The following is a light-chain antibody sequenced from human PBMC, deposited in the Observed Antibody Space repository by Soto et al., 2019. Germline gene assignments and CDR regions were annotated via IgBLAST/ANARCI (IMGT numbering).Light chain of an antibody. J-gene: IGKJ5*01. CDR3: QQYGSSPVT. CDR2: GAS. V-gene: IGKV3-20*01. CDR1: QDISSTY. Sequence: EIVLTQSPGTLSLSPGERATLSCRASQDISSTYLAWYQQKPGQPPRLLIYGASSRASGIPDRFSGSGSGTDFPLTITRLESEDFAVYYCQQYGSSPVTFGQGTRLDIK.